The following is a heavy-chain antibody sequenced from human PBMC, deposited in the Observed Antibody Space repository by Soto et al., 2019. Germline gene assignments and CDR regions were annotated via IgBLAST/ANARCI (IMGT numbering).Heavy chain of an antibody. CDR3: ASPEPWYYDFWSGYYGMDV. CDR2: IDPSDSYT. CDR1: GYSFTSYW. V-gene: IGHV5-10-1*01. D-gene: IGHD3-3*01. J-gene: IGHJ6*02. Sequence: GESLKISCKGSGYSFTSYWISWVRQMPGKGLEWMGRIDPSDSYTNYSPSFQGHVTISADKSISTAYLQWSSLKASDTAMYYCASPEPWYYDFWSGYYGMDVWGQGTTVTVSS.